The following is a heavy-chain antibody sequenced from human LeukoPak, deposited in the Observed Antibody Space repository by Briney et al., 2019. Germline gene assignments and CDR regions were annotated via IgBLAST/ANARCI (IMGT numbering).Heavy chain of an antibody. Sequence: ASVKVSCKASGYTFTSYDINWVRQATGQGLEWMGWMNPNSGNTGYAQKFQGRVTMTRNTSISTAYMGLSSLRSEDTAVYYCARVNDILTGYYKDYWGQGTLVTVSS. CDR1: GYTFTSYD. CDR2: MNPNSGNT. D-gene: IGHD3-9*01. J-gene: IGHJ4*02. CDR3: ARVNDILTGYYKDY. V-gene: IGHV1-8*01.